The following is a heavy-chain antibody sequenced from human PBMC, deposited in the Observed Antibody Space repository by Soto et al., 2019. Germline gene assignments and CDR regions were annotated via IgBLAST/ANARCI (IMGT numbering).Heavy chain of an antibody. J-gene: IGHJ4*02. CDR2: IRGKAMNYAT. D-gene: IGHD3-22*01. CDR3: TRHPPNYYDSNGYFDY. CDR1: GFSFSGSA. V-gene: IGHV3-73*01. Sequence: GGSLRLSCAASGFSFSGSAIHWVRQASWKGLEWVARIRGKAMNYATTYAVSVRGRFTVSRDDSKNTAYLEMRSPKTEDTALYFCTRHPPNYYDSNGYFDYWGQGTVVTVSS.